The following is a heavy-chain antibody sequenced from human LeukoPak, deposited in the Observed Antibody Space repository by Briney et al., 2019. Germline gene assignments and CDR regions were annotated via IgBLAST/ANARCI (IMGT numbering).Heavy chain of an antibody. Sequence: GSLRLSCAASGFTFDDYAMHWVRQAPGKGLEWIGEINHSGSTNYNPSLKSRVTISVDTSKNQFSLKLSSVTAADTAVYYCARVVWAHYYDSSGYPKYYYYYMDVWGKGTTVTVSS. V-gene: IGHV4-34*01. D-gene: IGHD3-22*01. CDR1: GFTFDDYA. CDR3: ARVVWAHYYDSSGYPKYYYYYMDV. J-gene: IGHJ6*03. CDR2: INHSGST.